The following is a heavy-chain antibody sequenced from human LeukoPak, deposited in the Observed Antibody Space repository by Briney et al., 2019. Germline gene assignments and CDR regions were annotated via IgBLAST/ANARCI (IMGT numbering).Heavy chain of an antibody. J-gene: IGHJ3*02. V-gene: IGHV4-39*07. CDR3: AKSTYYYETFVNAFDI. D-gene: IGHD3-22*01. CDR1: GDSISSNSFY. CDR2: ISYSGNS. Sequence: SETLSLTCTVSGDSISSNSFYWGWIRQPPGKGLEYIGSISYSGNSYYNPSPKTRVAMSVDTSKNQFSLTLRSVTAADTAMYYCAKSTYYYETFVNAFDIWGQGTMVTVSS.